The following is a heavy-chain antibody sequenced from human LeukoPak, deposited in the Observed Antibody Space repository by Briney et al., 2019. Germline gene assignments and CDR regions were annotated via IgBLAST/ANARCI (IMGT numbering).Heavy chain of an antibody. V-gene: IGHV4-59*12. CDR3: TRARDAFTRKSVFDI. CDR1: GDSISSSY. J-gene: IGHJ3*02. Sequence: SETLSLTCPVSGDSISSSYWSWIRQPPGKGLEWIGYIYYSGSTNYNPSLKSRVTISVDTSKNQFSLQLNSVTPEDTAVYYCTRARDAFTRKSVFDIWGQGTMVTVSS. D-gene: IGHD3-16*01. CDR2: IYYSGST.